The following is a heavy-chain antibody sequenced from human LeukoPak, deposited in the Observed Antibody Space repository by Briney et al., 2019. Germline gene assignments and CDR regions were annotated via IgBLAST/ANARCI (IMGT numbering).Heavy chain of an antibody. Sequence: GGSLRLSCAASGFTFSSYAMSWVRQAPGEGLEWVSAISGSGASTYYADSVKGRFTISRDNSKNTLYLPMNSLRAEDTAVYYCAKGLAGTTFPQYYYAMDVWGKGTTVTVSS. V-gene: IGHV3-23*01. J-gene: IGHJ6*04. CDR3: AKGLAGTTFPQYYYAMDV. CDR1: GFTFSSYA. D-gene: IGHD1/OR15-1a*01. CDR2: ISGSGAST.